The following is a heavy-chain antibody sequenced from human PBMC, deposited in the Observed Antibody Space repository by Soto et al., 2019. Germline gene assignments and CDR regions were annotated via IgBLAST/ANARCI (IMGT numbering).Heavy chain of an antibody. CDR3: ANSLGGNGH. Sequence: EVQLVESGGGLVQPGGSLRLSCAASGFTFSDHYMDWVRQAPGKGLEWVGRIRNKRNSYTTEYAASVKGRFTISSDDSQNSLYLQMTSLKTEDTAVYWCANSLGGNGHWGQGTLVTVSS. J-gene: IGHJ4*02. D-gene: IGHD2-15*01. CDR2: IRNKRNSYTT. CDR1: GFTFSDHY. V-gene: IGHV3-72*01.